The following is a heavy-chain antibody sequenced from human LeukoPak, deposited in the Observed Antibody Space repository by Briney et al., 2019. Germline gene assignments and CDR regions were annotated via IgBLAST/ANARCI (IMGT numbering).Heavy chain of an antibody. D-gene: IGHD3-16*01. Sequence: GGSLRLSCAASGFTVSGNYMSWVRQAPGKRLEWVSVIYNSDNTYYIDSVKGRFTISRDNSKNTLYLQMNSLRAEDTAVYYCAGRRVLDASFDYWGQGTLVTVSS. CDR1: GFTVSGNY. V-gene: IGHV3-66*02. CDR3: AGRRVLDASFDY. J-gene: IGHJ4*02. CDR2: IYNSDNT.